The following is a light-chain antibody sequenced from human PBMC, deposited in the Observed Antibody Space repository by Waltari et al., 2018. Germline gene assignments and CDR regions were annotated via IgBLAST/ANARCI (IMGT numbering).Light chain of an antibody. J-gene: IGKJ1*01. CDR3: QNHERLPAT. V-gene: IGKV3-20*01. CDR2: AAS. Sequence: EVVLTQSPGTLSLSPGERATLSCRASQSVNKYLAWYQQRPGQAPRLLIYAASTRATGVPDRFSGSGFGTDFSLTISRLEPEDCAVYFCQNHERLPATFGQGTKVEIK. CDR1: QSVNKY.